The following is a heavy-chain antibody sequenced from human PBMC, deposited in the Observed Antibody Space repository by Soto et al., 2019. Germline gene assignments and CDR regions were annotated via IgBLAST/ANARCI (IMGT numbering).Heavy chain of an antibody. V-gene: IGHV4-30-4*01. Sequence: SETLSLTCTVSGGSISSGDYYWSWIRQPPGKGLEWIGYIYYSGSTYYNPSLKSRVTISVDTSKNQFSLKLSSVTAADTAVYYCARGVLGRLWFGELNYWGQGTLVTVSA. CDR1: GGSISSGDYY. CDR3: ARGVLGRLWFGELNY. D-gene: IGHD3-10*01. J-gene: IGHJ4*02. CDR2: IYYSGST.